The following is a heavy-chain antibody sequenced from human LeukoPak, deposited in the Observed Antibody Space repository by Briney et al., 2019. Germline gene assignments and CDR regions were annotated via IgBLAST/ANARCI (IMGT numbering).Heavy chain of an antibody. CDR1: GGTFSSYA. Sequence: SVKVSCTASGGTFSSYAISWVRQAAGQGLGWMGRIIPIFGIANYAQKFQDRVTITADKSTSTAYMELSSLRSEDTAVYYCARVPLGYDPVRDYYYGMDVWGQGTTVTVSS. V-gene: IGHV1-69*04. CDR3: ARVPLGYDPVRDYYYGMDV. J-gene: IGHJ6*02. CDR2: IIPIFGIA. D-gene: IGHD3-22*01.